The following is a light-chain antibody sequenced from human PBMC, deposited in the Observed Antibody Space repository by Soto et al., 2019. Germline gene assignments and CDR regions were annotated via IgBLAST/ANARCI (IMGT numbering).Light chain of an antibody. J-gene: IGLJ1*01. V-gene: IGLV2-8*01. Sequence: QSVLTQPPSASGSPGQSVTISCTGTSSDVGGYNYVSWYQQHPGKVPKLMVYEVNKRPSGVPDRFSGSKSGNAASLTVSGLQAEDEAVYYCSSYALGHNVFGTGTKLTVL. CDR2: EVN. CDR1: SSDVGGYNY. CDR3: SSYALGHNV.